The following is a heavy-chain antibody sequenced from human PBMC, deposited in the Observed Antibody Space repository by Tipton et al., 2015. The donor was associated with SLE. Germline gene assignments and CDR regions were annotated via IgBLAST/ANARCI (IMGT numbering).Heavy chain of an antibody. V-gene: IGHV4-4*07. Sequence: TLSLTCTVSGGSISSYYWSWIRQPAGKGLEWVGRIYTSGSTNYTPSLKSRVTMSVDTSKKQFSLKLSSVTAADTAVYYCARSMEQQLAIWFDPWGQGTLVTASS. CDR2: IYTSGST. J-gene: IGHJ5*02. D-gene: IGHD6-13*01. CDR3: ARSMEQQLAIWFDP. CDR1: GGSISSYY.